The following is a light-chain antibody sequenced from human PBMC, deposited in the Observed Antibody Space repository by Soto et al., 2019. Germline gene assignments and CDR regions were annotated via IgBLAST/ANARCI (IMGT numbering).Light chain of an antibody. Sequence: QSVLTQPPSVSAAPGQKVTISCSGSSSNIGNNYVSWYQQLPGTAPKLLIYDNNKRPSGIPGRFSGSKSGTSATLGITGLQTGDEPDYYCGTWDSSLSADVVFGGGTKLTVL. CDR3: GTWDSSLSADVV. CDR1: SSNIGNNY. J-gene: IGLJ2*01. V-gene: IGLV1-51*01. CDR2: DNN.